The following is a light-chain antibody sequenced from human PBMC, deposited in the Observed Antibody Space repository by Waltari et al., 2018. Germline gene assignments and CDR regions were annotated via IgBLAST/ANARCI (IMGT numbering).Light chain of an antibody. CDR2: TAS. J-gene: IGKJ4*01. Sequence: DIQLTQSPSFLSASVGDRVTITCRASQGISSYLAWYQQKPGKAPKVLIYTASTLQSGVPSRFSGSGSGTQFTLTISSLQLEDFATYYCQQHDSYPLTFGGGTSVEIK. V-gene: IGKV1-9*01. CDR3: QQHDSYPLT. CDR1: QGISSY.